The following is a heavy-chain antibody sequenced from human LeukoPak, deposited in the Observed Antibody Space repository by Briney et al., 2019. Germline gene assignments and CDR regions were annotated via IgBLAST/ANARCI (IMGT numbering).Heavy chain of an antibody. Sequence: GGSLRLSCEMSPFIFTGFAVHWVRRAPGEGLEWVAVIWKDGSKAFYGDAVRGRFTLARDNSKSTVFLEMNSLRAGDTAVYYCGRGNKSFDRWGQGTLVIVS. J-gene: IGHJ1*01. CDR3: GRGNKSFDR. V-gene: IGHV3-33*01. CDR2: IWKDGSKA. CDR1: PFIFTGFA. D-gene: IGHD1/OR15-1a*01.